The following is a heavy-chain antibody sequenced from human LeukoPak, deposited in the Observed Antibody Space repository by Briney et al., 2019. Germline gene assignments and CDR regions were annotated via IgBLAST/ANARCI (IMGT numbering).Heavy chain of an antibody. V-gene: IGHV3-53*01. CDR1: GFTVSSNY. CDR3: AGTPCGGDCYSEY. CDR2: IYSGGRT. Sequence: PGGSLRLSCAASGFTVSSNYMSWVRQAPGKGLEWVSVIYSGGRTYYADSVKGRFTISRDNSKSTLYLQMNSLRAEDTAVYYCAGTPCGGDCYSEYWGQGTQVTVSS. D-gene: IGHD2-21*02. J-gene: IGHJ4*02.